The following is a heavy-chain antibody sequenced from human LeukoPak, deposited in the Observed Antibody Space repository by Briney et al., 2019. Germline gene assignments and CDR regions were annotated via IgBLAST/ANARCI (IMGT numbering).Heavy chain of an antibody. Sequence: GESLKISCKGSGYSFTSYWIGWVRQMPGKGLEWMGIIYPGDSDTRYSPSFQGQVTISADKSISTAYLQWSSLKASDTAMYYCARIAAAGRTYHYYYYGMDVWGQGTTVTVSS. CDR2: IYPGDSDT. D-gene: IGHD6-13*01. V-gene: IGHV5-51*01. J-gene: IGHJ6*02. CDR3: ARIAAAGRTYHYYYYGMDV. CDR1: GYSFTSYW.